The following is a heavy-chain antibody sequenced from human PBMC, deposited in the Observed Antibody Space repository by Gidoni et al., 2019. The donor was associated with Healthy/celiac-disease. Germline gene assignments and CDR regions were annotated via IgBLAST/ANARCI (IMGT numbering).Heavy chain of an antibody. CDR3: AKDSEQQLVFLLDLDAFDI. J-gene: IGHJ3*02. Sequence: QVQLVESGVGVVQPGRSLRLSCADSGFTFSSYLLHLVRHAPGKGLEGVAVISYDGSNKYYEDSVKGRLTISRDKSKNTLYLQMNSMRAEDTAVYYWAKDSEQQLVFLLDLDAFDIWGQGTMVTVSS. CDR2: ISYDGSNK. V-gene: IGHV3-30*18. D-gene: IGHD6-13*01. CDR1: GFTFSSYL.